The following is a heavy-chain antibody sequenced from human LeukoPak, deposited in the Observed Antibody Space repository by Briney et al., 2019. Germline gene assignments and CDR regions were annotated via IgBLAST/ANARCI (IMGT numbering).Heavy chain of an antibody. CDR2: IDWDDDK. CDR1: GFSLSTSGMC. Sequence: SGPTLFKPTQTLTLTCTFSGFSLSTSGMCVSWIRQPPVKALEWLALIDWDDDKYYITSRKSRLTISKDTSKNQVVLTMTNMDPVDTATYYCARIRMKHDAFDIWGQGTMVTVSS. J-gene: IGHJ3*02. V-gene: IGHV2-70*01. CDR3: ARIRMKHDAFDI.